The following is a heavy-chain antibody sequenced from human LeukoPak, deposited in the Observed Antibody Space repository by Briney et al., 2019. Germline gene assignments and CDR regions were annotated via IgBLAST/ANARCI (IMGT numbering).Heavy chain of an antibody. Sequence: GGSLRLSCAASGFTFDDYGMNWVRQAPGKGLEWVSYISSSGSTICYADSVKGRFTISRDNAKNSLYLQMNSLRAEDTAVYYCAELGITMIGGVWGKGTTVTISS. CDR3: AELGITMIGGV. J-gene: IGHJ6*04. CDR1: GFTFDDYG. D-gene: IGHD3-10*02. CDR2: ISSSGSTI. V-gene: IGHV3-48*03.